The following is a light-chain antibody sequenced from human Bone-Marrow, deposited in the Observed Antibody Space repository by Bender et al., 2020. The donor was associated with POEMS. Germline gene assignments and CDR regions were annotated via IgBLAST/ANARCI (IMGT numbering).Light chain of an antibody. J-gene: IGLJ3*02. Sequence: LTQPPSVSVAPGQTARITCGGNNIGTKSVQWYQQHPGQVPKLMIYEDTERPSGVSTRFSGSKSGNTASLTISGLQAEDEADYYCCSYAGSSPSVLFGGGTKLTVL. CDR1: NIGTKS. CDR2: EDT. CDR3: CSYAGSSPSVL. V-gene: IGLV2-23*01.